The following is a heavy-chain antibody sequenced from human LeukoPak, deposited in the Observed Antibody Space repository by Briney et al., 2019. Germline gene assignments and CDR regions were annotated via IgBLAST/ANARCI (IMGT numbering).Heavy chain of an antibody. CDR1: GGSISSGNYY. D-gene: IGHD1-26*01. CDR2: IYTSGST. Sequence: PSETLSLTCTVSGGSISSGNYYWSWIRQPAGKGLEWIGRIYTSGSTNYNPSLKSRVTMSVDTSKNQFSLKLSSVTAADTAVYYCARVRATTWYFDLWGRGTLVTVSS. CDR3: ARVRATTWYFDL. J-gene: IGHJ2*01. V-gene: IGHV4-61*02.